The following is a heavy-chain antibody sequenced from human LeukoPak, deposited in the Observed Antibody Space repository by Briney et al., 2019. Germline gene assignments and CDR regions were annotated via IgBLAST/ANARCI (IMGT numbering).Heavy chain of an antibody. CDR1: GYTITGYY. V-gene: IGHV1-2*02. D-gene: IGHD1-1*01. J-gene: IGHJ4*02. CDR3: ARDRHWNQGNFVY. Sequence: ASVKVSCKASGYTITGYYIHWVRQAPGQGLEWMGWINPNSGDTNYAQKFQGRVTMTRDTSINTAFMELSRLRSDDTAVYYCARDRHWNQGNFVYWGQGTLVTVSS. CDR2: INPNSGDT.